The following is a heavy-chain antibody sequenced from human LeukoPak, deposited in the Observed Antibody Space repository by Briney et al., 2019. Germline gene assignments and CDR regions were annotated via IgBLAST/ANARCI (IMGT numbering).Heavy chain of an antibody. J-gene: IGHJ4*02. CDR1: GFTLTDNY. CDR3: ARETRWGAPQDY. D-gene: IGHD1-26*01. V-gene: IGHV3-66*02. CDR2: IYSGGTT. Sequence: GGSLRLSCVASGFTLTDNYVSWVRRAPGKGPEWVSVIYSGGTTYYADSVKGRCSISKDIAKNTVYLQMNSLRGEDSAVYYRARETRWGAPQDYWGQGTLVTVSS.